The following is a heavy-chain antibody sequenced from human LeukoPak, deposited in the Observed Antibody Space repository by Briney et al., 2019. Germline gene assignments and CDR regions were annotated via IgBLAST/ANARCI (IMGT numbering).Heavy chain of an antibody. CDR3: ARVARLATAILVPDY. CDR2: INHDGETI. D-gene: IGHD2-21*02. V-gene: IGHV3-48*03. CDR1: GFTFSSYE. Sequence: PGGSLRLSCAASGFTFSSYEMNWVRQAPGKGLEWLSYINHDGETIYYADSVKGRLTISRDNAKNSVYLQMNSLRAEDTAVYYCARVARLATAILVPDYWGQGTLVTVSS. J-gene: IGHJ4*02.